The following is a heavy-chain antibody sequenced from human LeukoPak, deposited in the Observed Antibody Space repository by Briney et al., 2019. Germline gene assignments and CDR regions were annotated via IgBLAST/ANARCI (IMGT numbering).Heavy chain of an antibody. V-gene: IGHV1-2*04. D-gene: IGHD3-22*01. CDR1: GYTFTGYY. CDR2: INPNSGGT. CDR3: ARGQYYYDSSGYPTGY. Sequence: ASVKVSCKASGYTFTGYYMHWVRQAPGQGLEWMGWINPNSGGTNYVQKFQGWVTMTRDTSISTAYMELSRLRSDDTAVYYCARGQYYYDSSGYPTGYWGQGTLVTVSS. J-gene: IGHJ4*02.